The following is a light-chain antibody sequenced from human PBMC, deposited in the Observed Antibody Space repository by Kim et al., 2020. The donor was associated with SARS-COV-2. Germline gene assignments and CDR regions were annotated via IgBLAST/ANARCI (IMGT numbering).Light chain of an antibody. CDR2: EVN. Sequence: QSDTSSCTVANIDVGSYTLLSCYQHPPGTAPNHIISEVNNRPSGIPDRFSGSKSGNTASLTISGLQAEDEADYYCLSYTSTSTFVFGTGTQLTVL. J-gene: IGLJ1*01. CDR1: NIDVGSYTL. V-gene: IGLV2-18*02. CDR3: LSYTSTSTFV.